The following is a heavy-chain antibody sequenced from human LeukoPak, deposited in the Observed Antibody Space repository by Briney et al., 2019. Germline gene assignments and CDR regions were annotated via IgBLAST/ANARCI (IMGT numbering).Heavy chain of an antibody. Sequence: GGSLRLSCAASGFIFSDHGMHWVRQAPGKGLAWVSRINVEGTYTSYTDSVKGRFTIPRDNAKNTLYLQMNSLRAGDTAVYYCARDLTGYHDYWGQGTLVTVSS. CDR1: GFIFSDHG. V-gene: IGHV3-74*01. J-gene: IGHJ4*02. D-gene: IGHD3-9*01. CDR2: INVEGTYT. CDR3: ARDLTGYHDY.